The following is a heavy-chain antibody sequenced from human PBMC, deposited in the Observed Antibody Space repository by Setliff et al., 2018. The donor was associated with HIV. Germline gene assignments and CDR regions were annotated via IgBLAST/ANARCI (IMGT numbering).Heavy chain of an antibody. V-gene: IGHV4-39*01. CDR1: GGSISSGSYY. CDR2: IYYSGST. Sequence: SETLSLTCTVSGGSISSGSYYWGWIRQPPGKGLEWIGSIYYSGSTYYNPSLKSRVTISVDTSKNQFSLKLSSVTAADTAVYYCARHEGNNFWSGYSEYFQHWGQGTLVTVSS. J-gene: IGHJ1*01. CDR3: ARHEGNNFWSGYSEYFQH. D-gene: IGHD3-3*01.